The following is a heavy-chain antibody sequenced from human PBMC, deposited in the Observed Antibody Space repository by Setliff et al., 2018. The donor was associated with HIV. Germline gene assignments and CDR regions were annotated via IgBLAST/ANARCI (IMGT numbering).Heavy chain of an antibody. CDR3: VFGLRFSPFDN. D-gene: IGHD5-12*01. CDR2: IYYSGST. V-gene: IGHV4-39*02. J-gene: IGHJ4*02. Sequence: SETLSLTCTVSGGSISSNNYYWGWIRQPPEKGLEWIGSIYYSGSTFYNPSLKSRVTISVDTSKNHLSLKLTSVTAADTGLYYCVFGLRFSPFDNWGQGTLVTVSS. CDR1: GGSISSNNYY.